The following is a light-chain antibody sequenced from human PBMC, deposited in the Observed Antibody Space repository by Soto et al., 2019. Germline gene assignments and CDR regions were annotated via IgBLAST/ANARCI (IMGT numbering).Light chain of an antibody. Sequence: ESVLTPSPGILSLSPGERATLSCRASQSVSSSYLAWYQQKPGQAPRLLIYGASSRATGIPDRFSGSGSGTDFTLTISRLEPEDFEVYYCQQYGSSPPSWTFGQGTKVEIK. CDR1: QSVSSSY. V-gene: IGKV3-20*01. CDR3: QQYGSSPPSWT. J-gene: IGKJ1*01. CDR2: GAS.